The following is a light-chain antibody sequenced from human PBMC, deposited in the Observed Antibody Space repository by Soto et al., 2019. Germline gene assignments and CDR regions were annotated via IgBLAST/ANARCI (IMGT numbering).Light chain of an antibody. CDR3: QQYNSYQDT. Sequence: DIQMTQSPSTLSASVGDRVTITCRASQSISSWLAWYQQKPGKAPTLLIYKASSLESGVPSRFSGSGSGTEFTLTISSLQPDVFATYYCQQYNSYQDTFGQGTKLEIK. CDR2: KAS. J-gene: IGKJ2*01. CDR1: QSISSW. V-gene: IGKV1-5*03.